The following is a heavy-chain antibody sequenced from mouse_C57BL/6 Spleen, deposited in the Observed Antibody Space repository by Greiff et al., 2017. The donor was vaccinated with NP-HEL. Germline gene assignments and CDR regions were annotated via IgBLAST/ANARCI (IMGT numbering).Heavy chain of an antibody. J-gene: IGHJ4*01. CDR1: GFTFSDYG. CDR3: ARPLYYGSRRDAMDY. CDR2: ISSGSSTI. D-gene: IGHD1-1*01. Sequence: EVRLVESGGGLVKPGGSLKLSCAASGFTFSDYGMHWVRQAPEKGLEWVAYISSGSSTIYYADTVKGRFTISRDNAKNTLFLQMTSLRSEDTARYYCARPLYYGSRRDAMDYWGQGTSVTVSS. V-gene: IGHV5-17*01.